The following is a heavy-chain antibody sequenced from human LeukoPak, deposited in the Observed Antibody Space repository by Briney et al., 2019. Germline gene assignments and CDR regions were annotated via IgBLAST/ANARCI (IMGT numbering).Heavy chain of an antibody. Sequence: SETLSLTCTVSGGSISSYYWSWIRQPPGKGLGWIGYIYYSGSTNYIPSLKSRVTISVDTSKNQFSLKLSSVTAADTAVYYCARHDLTGEDYFDYWGQGTLVTVSS. J-gene: IGHJ4*02. V-gene: IGHV4-59*08. CDR1: GGSISSYY. CDR3: ARHDLTGEDYFDY. D-gene: IGHD7-27*01. CDR2: IYYSGST.